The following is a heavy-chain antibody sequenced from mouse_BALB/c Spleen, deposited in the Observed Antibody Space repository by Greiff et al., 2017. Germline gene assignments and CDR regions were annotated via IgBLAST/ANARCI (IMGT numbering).Heavy chain of an antibody. V-gene: IGHV1-69*02. CDR1: GYTFTSSW. D-gene: IGHD2-14*01. Sequence: QVQLQQPGAELVKPGASVKLSCKASGYTFTSSWRPGGKQRPGQGLGWIGEIDPSDSYTNYNQKFKGKATLTVDKSSSTAYMQLSSLTSEDSAVYYCARYRYDGDWYFDVWGAGTTVTVSS. CDR3: ARYRYDGDWYFDV. CDR2: IDPSDSYT. J-gene: IGHJ1*01.